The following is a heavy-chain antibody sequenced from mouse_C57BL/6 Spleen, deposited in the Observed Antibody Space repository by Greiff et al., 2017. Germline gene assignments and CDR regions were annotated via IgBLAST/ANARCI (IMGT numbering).Heavy chain of an antibody. CDR3: ARYGTRDYYAMDY. J-gene: IGHJ4*01. Sequence: QVQLQQPGTELVKPGASVKLSCKASGYTFPSYWMPWVKQRPGQGLEWIGNINPSNGGTNYNEKFKSKATLTVDKSSSTAYMQLSSLTSEDSAVYDCARYGTRDYYAMDYWGQGTSVTVSS. V-gene: IGHV1-53*01. CDR1: GYTFPSYW. D-gene: IGHD4-1*01. CDR2: INPSNGGT.